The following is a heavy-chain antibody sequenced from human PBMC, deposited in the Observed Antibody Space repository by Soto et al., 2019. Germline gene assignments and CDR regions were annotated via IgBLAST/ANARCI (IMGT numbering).Heavy chain of an antibody. Sequence: PSETLSLTCAVYGASLSDNYCNWLRQPPGKGLEWIGYIYYSGSTYYNPSLKSRVTISVDTSKNQFSLKLSSVTAADTAVYYCARDAGYDFWSGLNWFDPWGQGTLVTVSS. CDR1: GASLSDNY. J-gene: IGHJ5*02. D-gene: IGHD3-3*01. V-gene: IGHV4-34*09. CDR3: ARDAGYDFWSGLNWFDP. CDR2: IYYSGST.